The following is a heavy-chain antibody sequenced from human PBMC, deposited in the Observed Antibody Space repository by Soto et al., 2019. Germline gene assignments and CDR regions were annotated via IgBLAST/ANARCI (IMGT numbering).Heavy chain of an antibody. D-gene: IGHD6-19*01. Sequence: SETLSLTCTVSGGSISSYYWSWIRQPAGKGLEWIGRDYTSGGTNYNPSLKSRVNMSVDTSKNQFSLKLSSVTAADTAVYYCARDLSGLYGDGLYFDYWGQGTLVTVSS. J-gene: IGHJ4*02. CDR1: GGSISSYY. CDR2: DYTSGGT. CDR3: ARDLSGLYGDGLYFDY. V-gene: IGHV4-4*07.